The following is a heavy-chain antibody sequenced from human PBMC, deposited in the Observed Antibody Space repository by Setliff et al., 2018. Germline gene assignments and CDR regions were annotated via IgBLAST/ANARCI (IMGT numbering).Heavy chain of an antibody. D-gene: IGHD3-22*01. CDR1: GGSFSGYY. V-gene: IGHV4-34*01. CDR2: IYYRGST. J-gene: IGHJ4*02. CDR3: ARGDSSGYYYILFDF. Sequence: PSETLSLTCAVYGGSFSGYYWGWIRQPPGKGLEWIGSIYYRGSTYYNPSLKSRVTMSVDASKNQFSLKLSSVTAADTAAYYCARGDSSGYYYILFDFWGQGTLVTVSS.